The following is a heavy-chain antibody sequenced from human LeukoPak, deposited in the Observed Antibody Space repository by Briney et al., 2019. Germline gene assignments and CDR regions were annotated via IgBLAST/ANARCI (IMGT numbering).Heavy chain of an antibody. CDR3: ARLGSPYYDFWSGYFWGAFDI. V-gene: IGHV5-51*01. Sequence: GESLKISCKGSGYSFTSYWIGWVRRMPGKGLEWMGIIYPGDSDTRYSPSFQGQVTISADKSISTAYLQWSSLKASDTAMYYCARLGSPYYDFWSGYFWGAFDIWGQGTMVTVSS. D-gene: IGHD3-3*01. J-gene: IGHJ3*02. CDR2: IYPGDSDT. CDR1: GYSFTSYW.